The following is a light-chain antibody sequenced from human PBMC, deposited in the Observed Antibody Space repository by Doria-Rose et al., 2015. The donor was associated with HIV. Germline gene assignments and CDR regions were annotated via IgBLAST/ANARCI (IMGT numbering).Light chain of an antibody. V-gene: IGKV1-39*01. CDR3: QQSFSTPRT. CDR2: AAS. Sequence: DIRLTQSPSSLSASVGDRVTITCRASQNIHRVLNWYQQRPRKVTKVLIYAASSLQSGVPSRFSGSGSGTDFTLTISSLQPEDFATYYCQQSFSTPRTFGQGTKVEIK. J-gene: IGKJ1*01. CDR1: QNIHRV.